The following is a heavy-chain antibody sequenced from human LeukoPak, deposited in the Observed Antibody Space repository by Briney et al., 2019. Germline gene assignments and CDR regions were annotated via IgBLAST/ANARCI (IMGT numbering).Heavy chain of an antibody. V-gene: IGHV1-69*10. CDR2: FIPVLGTA. CDR1: GGTFSDYA. Sequence: ASVKVSCKASGGTFSDYALNWVRQAPGQGLEWMGVFIPVLGTANSTQNFQDRVSITADISTHTVYMELRSLRSDDTAVYYCARGSPPRRNYDSRGYYSYYFDYWGQGTLVTVSS. D-gene: IGHD3-22*01. CDR3: ARGSPPRRNYDSRGYYSYYFDY. J-gene: IGHJ4*02.